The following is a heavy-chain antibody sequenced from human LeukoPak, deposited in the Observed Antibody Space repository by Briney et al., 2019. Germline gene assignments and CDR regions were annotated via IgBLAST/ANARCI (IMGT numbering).Heavy chain of an antibody. CDR2: IIPIFGTA. D-gene: IGHD3-22*01. CDR1: GGTFSSYA. V-gene: IGHV1-69*13. J-gene: IGHJ4*02. Sequence: ASVKVSCKASGGTFSSYAISWVRQAPGQGLEWMGGIIPIFGTANYAQKFHGRVTITADESTSTAYMELSSLRSEDTAVYYCARGTYDSSGYIDYWGQGTLVTVSS. CDR3: ARGTYDSSGYIDY.